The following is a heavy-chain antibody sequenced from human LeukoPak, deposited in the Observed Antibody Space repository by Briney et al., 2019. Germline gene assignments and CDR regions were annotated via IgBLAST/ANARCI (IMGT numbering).Heavy chain of an antibody. J-gene: IGHJ4*02. V-gene: IGHV1-18*01. D-gene: IGHD6-13*01. Sequence: ASVKVSCKASGYTFTSYGISWVRQAPRQGLEWMGWISAYNGNTNYAQKLQGRVTMTTDTSTSTAYMELRSLRSDDTAVYYCARAPPISSSWYRSYLDYWGQGTLVTVSS. CDR1: GYTFTSYG. CDR3: ARAPPISSSWYRSYLDY. CDR2: ISAYNGNT.